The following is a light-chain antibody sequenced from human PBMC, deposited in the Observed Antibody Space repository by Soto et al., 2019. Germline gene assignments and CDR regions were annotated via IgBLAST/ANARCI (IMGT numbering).Light chain of an antibody. J-gene: IGLJ3*02. CDR2: SDD. CDR3: CAWDANLNGPL. CDR1: NSNIGRYS. V-gene: IGLV1-44*01. Sequence: QSALTQPPSLSGTPGQRVTISCSGTNSNIGRYSVNCYQHLPGTTPNILIYSDDARPSGVPDRFSCSKSGTSASLAISGLQSEEEAEYYCCAWDANLNGPLFGGGTKLTVL.